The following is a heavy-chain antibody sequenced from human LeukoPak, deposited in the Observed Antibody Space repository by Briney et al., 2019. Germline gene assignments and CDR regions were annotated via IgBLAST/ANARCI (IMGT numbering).Heavy chain of an antibody. J-gene: IGHJ4*02. CDR3: ARDGGGDFVVIPNYYFDY. D-gene: IGHD2-21*02. Sequence: GGSLRLSCAASGFIFSSYAMHWVRQAPGKGLEWVTVISYDGSDKYYADSVKGRFTISRDNSKNTLCLQMNSLRAEDTAVYYCARDGGGDFVVIPNYYFDYWGQGTLVTVSS. CDR2: ISYDGSDK. CDR1: GFIFSSYA. V-gene: IGHV3-30*04.